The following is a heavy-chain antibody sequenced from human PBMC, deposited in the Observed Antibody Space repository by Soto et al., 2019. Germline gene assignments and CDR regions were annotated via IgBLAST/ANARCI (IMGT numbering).Heavy chain of an antibody. CDR3: AKSLWYSRAHVYYYGMNV. V-gene: IGHV3-30*18. Sequence: GGSLRLSCAASGFTFSSYGMHWVRQAPGKGLEWVAVISYDGSNKYYADSVKGRFTISRDNSKNTLYLQMNSLRAEDTAVYYCAKSLWYSRAHVYYYGMNVWGQGTTVTVSS. CDR2: ISYDGSNK. J-gene: IGHJ6*02. D-gene: IGHD6-13*01. CDR1: GFTFSSYG.